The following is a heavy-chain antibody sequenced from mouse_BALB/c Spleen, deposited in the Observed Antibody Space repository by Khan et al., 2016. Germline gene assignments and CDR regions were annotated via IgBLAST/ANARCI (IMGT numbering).Heavy chain of an antibody. CDR2: IDPESGDT. D-gene: IGHD2-1*01. V-gene: IGHV14-4*02. CDR1: AFNIKDYY. Sequence: VQLQQSGAELVRSGASVKLSCTASAFNIKDYYIHWVKQRPEQGLEWIGWIDPESGDTEYVPKFQGKATVTADTSSNTAYLQLSSLTSEDSAVYYCNAIYYGSYIYVDYWGQGTTLTVSS. J-gene: IGHJ2*01. CDR3: NAIYYGSYIYVDY.